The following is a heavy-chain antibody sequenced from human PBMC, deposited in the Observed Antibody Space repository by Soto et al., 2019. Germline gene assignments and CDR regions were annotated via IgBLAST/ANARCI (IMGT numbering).Heavy chain of an antibody. J-gene: IGHJ6*02. Sequence: ASVKVSCKAFGYTFTTYAMHWVRQAPGQRLEWMGWINPVNGHTKYSQKFQGRVTITRDTSASTAYMELSSLRSEDTAVYYCASEYYFDSSGYYYGMDVWGQGTTVTVSS. V-gene: IGHV1-3*01. CDR3: ASEYYFDSSGYYYGMDV. CDR1: GYTFTTYA. D-gene: IGHD3-22*01. CDR2: INPVNGHT.